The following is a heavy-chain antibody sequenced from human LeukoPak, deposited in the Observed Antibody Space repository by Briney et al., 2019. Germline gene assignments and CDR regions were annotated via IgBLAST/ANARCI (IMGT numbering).Heavy chain of an antibody. CDR1: GFTFSSYS. V-gene: IGHV3-21*01. CDR2: ISSSSSYI. J-gene: IGHJ4*02. Sequence: GGSLRLSCAASGFTFSSYSMNWVRQAPGKGLEWVSSISSSSSYIYYADSVKGRFTISRDNAKNSMYLHMDSLRDEDTAVYYCARDRVDCSGGSCYGVAFEFWGQGTLVTVSS. D-gene: IGHD2-15*01. CDR3: ARDRVDCSGGSCYGVAFEF.